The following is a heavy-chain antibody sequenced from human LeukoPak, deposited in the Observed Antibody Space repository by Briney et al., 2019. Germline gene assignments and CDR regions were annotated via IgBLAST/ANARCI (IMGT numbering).Heavy chain of an antibody. CDR3: ARAPTVTAESAFGY. Sequence: GGSLRLSCVGSGFTFRDYGMHWVRQAPGKGLEWVALMSFDGSDKYFADSVKGRFTISRDNSKDTLYLQMGSLRSEDMAVYYCARAPTVTAESAFGYWGQGTLVTVSS. V-gene: IGHV3-30*03. D-gene: IGHD4-17*01. CDR2: MSFDGSDK. CDR1: GFTFRDYG. J-gene: IGHJ4*02.